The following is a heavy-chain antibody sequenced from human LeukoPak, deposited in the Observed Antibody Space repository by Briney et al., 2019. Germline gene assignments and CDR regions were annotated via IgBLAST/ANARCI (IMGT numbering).Heavy chain of an antibody. D-gene: IGHD6-19*01. CDR3: ARDPGSGWYYFDY. Sequence: SETLSLTCTVSVGSISSYYWSWIRQPPGKGLEWIGYIYYSGSTNYNPSLKSRVTISVDTSKNQFSLKLGSVTAADTAVYYCARDPGSGWYYFDYWGQGTLVTVSS. CDR1: VGSISSYY. CDR2: IYYSGST. J-gene: IGHJ4*02. V-gene: IGHV4-59*01.